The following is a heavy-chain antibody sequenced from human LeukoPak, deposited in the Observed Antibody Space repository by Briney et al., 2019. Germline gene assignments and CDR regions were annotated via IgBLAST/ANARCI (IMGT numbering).Heavy chain of an antibody. Sequence: SQTLSLTCAVSGGSISSGGYSWSWIRQRPGNGLEWIGYIYHSGSTYYNPSLKSRVTISVDRSKNQFSLKLSSVTAADTAVYYCARVYSGYEWGWYFDLWGRGTLVTVSS. J-gene: IGHJ2*01. CDR3: ARVYSGYEWGWYFDL. CDR1: GGSISSGGYS. D-gene: IGHD5-12*01. V-gene: IGHV4-30-2*01. CDR2: IYHSGST.